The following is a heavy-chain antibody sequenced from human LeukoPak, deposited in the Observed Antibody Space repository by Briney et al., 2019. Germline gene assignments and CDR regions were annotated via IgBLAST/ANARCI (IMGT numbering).Heavy chain of an antibody. CDR3: ARDAGNSGYGCDL. Sequence: GGSLRLSCAASGFIFSQYSMNWVRQAPGKGLEWVSHIRYTGETFYADSVKGRFTISKDNARNSLYLQMSDLRGEDTAIYHCARDAGNSGYGCDLWGQGTLVTVSS. J-gene: IGHJ5*02. CDR2: IRYTGET. D-gene: IGHD5-12*01. V-gene: IGHV3-48*01. CDR1: GFIFSQYS.